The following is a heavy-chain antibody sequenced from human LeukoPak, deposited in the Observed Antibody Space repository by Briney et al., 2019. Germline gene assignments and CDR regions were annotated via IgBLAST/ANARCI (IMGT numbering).Heavy chain of an antibody. CDR1: GYSFTSYW. D-gene: IGHD6-6*01. CDR3: ARRKSSSSWGGGFDY. CDR2: IYPGDSDT. Sequence: GESLKISCKGSGYSFTSYWIGWARQMPGKGLEWMGIIYPGDSDTRYSPSFQGQVTISADKSISTAYLQWSSLKASDTAMYYCARRKSSSSWGGGFDYWGQGTLVTVSS. J-gene: IGHJ4*02. V-gene: IGHV5-51*01.